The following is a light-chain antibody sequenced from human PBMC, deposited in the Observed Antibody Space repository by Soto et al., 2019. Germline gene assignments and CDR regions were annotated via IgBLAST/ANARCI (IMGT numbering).Light chain of an antibody. CDR3: SSYVSSSTFVV. CDR2: GVT. V-gene: IGLV2-14*01. J-gene: IGLJ2*01. Sequence: QSALTQPASVSGSPGQSITISCTGTSSDVGGYNHVSWYQQYPGKAPKLMIYGVTNRPSGVSNRFSGSKSGNTASLTISGLQAEDEADYYCSSYVSSSTFVVFGGGTKLTVL. CDR1: SSDVGGYNH.